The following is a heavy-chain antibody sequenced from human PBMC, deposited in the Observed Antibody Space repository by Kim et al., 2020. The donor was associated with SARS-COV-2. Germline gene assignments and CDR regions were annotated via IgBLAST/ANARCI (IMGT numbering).Heavy chain of an antibody. CDR3: SRGFDY. Sequence: SETLSLTCTVSGGSISSNYWSWIRQPQGKGLEWNGYIFYSGSTNNNPTLKSGITISVATPKNQSSLTVSAVTAADTAVYYYSRGFDYWGAGALVTVSS. CDR2: IFYSGST. J-gene: IGHJ4*03. CDR1: GGSISSNY. V-gene: IGHV4-59*13.